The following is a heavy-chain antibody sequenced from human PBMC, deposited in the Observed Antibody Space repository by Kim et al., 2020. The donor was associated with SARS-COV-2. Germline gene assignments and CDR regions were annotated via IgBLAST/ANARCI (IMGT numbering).Heavy chain of an antibody. J-gene: IGHJ4*02. CDR1: GFTFSDYY. D-gene: IGHD3-10*01. CDR2: ISSSSSYT. Sequence: GGSLRLSCAASGFTFSDYYMSWIRQAPGKGLEWVSYISSSSSYTNYADSVKGRFTISRDNAKNSLYLQMNSLRAEDTAVYYCATTNDPYGSGEYRFDYWGQGTLVTVSS. V-gene: IGHV3-11*06. CDR3: ATTNDPYGSGEYRFDY.